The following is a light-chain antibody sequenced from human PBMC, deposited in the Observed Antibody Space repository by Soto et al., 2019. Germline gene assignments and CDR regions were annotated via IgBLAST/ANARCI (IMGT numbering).Light chain of an antibody. Sequence: VLSQSPGRLSLSQGETATLSCRALQSVPSTYFAWYQQKSGQPPRLLISGTSNRATGIPDRFSGSGSGRDFTLTISRLEPEDFAVYFCQQFGNSPWTFGQGTKVDIK. CDR1: QSVPSTY. CDR3: QQFGNSPWT. CDR2: GTS. J-gene: IGKJ1*01. V-gene: IGKV3-20*01.